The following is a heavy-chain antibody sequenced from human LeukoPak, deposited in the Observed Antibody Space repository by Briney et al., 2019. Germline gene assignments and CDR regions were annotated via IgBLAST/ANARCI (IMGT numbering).Heavy chain of an antibody. CDR1: GDSVSSNSVT. J-gene: IGHJ5*02. CDR3: ARRLTQYDCFDP. D-gene: IGHD2-2*01. V-gene: IGHV6-1*01. Sequence: SQTLSLTCAISGDSVSSNSVTWNWIRQSPSRGLEWLGRTYYRSTWYNDYAVSVRGRITVNPNTSKNQFSLHLSSVTPEDTAVYYCARRLTQYDCFDPWGQGILVTVSS. CDR2: TYYRSTWYN.